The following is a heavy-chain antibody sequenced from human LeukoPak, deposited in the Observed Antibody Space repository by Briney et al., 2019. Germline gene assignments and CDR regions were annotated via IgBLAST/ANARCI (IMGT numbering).Heavy chain of an antibody. J-gene: IGHJ6*03. Sequence: GGSPRLSCVACGFTFDHYAMHWVRQAPGRGLEGVSLISWDGGSTYYADSVKGRFTISRDNSKNSLYLQMNSLRAEDSALYYCAKDHSSSRYYYYYYYMDVWGKGTTVTVSS. CDR2: ISWDGGST. CDR3: AKDHSSSRYYYYYYYMDV. D-gene: IGHD6-6*01. V-gene: IGHV3-43D*04. CDR1: GFTFDHYA.